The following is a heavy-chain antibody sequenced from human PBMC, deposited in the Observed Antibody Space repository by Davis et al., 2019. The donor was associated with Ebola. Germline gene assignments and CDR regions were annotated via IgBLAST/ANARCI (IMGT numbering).Heavy chain of an antibody. CDR2: IWYDGSNK. Sequence: GESLKISCAASGFTFSSYAMSWVRQAPGKGLEWVAVIWYDGSNKYYADSVKGRFTISRDNSKNTLYLQMNSLRAEDTAVYYCAREGWRYYFDYWGQGTLVTVSS. CDR3: AREGWRYYFDY. J-gene: IGHJ4*02. D-gene: IGHD6-19*01. V-gene: IGHV3-33*08. CDR1: GFTFSSYA.